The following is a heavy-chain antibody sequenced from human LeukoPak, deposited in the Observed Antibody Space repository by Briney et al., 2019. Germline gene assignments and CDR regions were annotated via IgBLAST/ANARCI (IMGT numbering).Heavy chain of an antibody. CDR3: VAVVAAALYYFDY. CDR2: IYHSGST. V-gene: IGHV4-38-2*01. D-gene: IGHD2-15*01. CDR1: GYSISSGYY. J-gene: IGHJ4*02. Sequence: SETLSLTCAVSGYSISSGYYWGWIRQPPGKGLEWIGSIYHSGSTYYNPYLKSRVTISVDTSKNQFSLKLSSVTAADTAVYYCVAVVAAALYYFDYWGQGTLVTVSS.